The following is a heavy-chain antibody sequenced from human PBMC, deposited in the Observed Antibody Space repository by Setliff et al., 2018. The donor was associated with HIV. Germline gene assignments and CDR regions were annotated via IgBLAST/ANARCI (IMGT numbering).Heavy chain of an antibody. D-gene: IGHD3-9*01. CDR1: GYTFTSYG. Sequence: ASVKVSCKASGYTFTSYGFSWVRQAPGQGLEWMGWVSAYDGNTNYAQKFQGRVTITTDESTTTAYMELSSLRSEDTALYYCAGSILTGYYTFGADYWGQGTLVTVSS. V-gene: IGHV1-18*01. CDR3: AGSILTGYYTFGADY. CDR2: VSAYDGNT. J-gene: IGHJ4*02.